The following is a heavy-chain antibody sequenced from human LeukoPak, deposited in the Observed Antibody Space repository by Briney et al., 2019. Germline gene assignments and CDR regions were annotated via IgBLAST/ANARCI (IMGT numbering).Heavy chain of an antibody. CDR2: INPNSGGT. D-gene: IGHD2/OR15-2a*01. Sequence: GASVKVSCKASGYTVTDYYIHWVRQAPGQGLECMGWINPNSGGTNYAQKLQGRVTMTTDTSTSTAYMELRSLRSDDTAVYYCARDPSEIDPGYYMDVWGKGTTVTVSS. CDR1: GYTVTDYY. J-gene: IGHJ6*03. V-gene: IGHV1-2*02. CDR3: ARDPSEIDPGYYMDV.